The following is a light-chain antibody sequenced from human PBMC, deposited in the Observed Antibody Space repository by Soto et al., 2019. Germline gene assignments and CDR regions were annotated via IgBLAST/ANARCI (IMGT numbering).Light chain of an antibody. Sequence: DIQMTQSPSSVSASVGDGVTISCRASQSVASWLAWYQRRPGKAPRLLIYAASRLQRGVPSRFSGSESGTDFTLTISSLQPEDIATYYCLQSNRFPLNFGGGTKVEIK. J-gene: IGKJ4*01. CDR3: LQSNRFPLN. V-gene: IGKV1-12*01. CDR2: AAS. CDR1: QSVASW.